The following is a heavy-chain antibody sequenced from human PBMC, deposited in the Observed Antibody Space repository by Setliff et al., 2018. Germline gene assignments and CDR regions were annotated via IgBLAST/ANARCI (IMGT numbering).Heavy chain of an antibody. J-gene: IGHJ4*02. D-gene: IGHD3-10*01. V-gene: IGHV4-38-2*01. CDR3: ARHATYYYGSGNLPFDH. CDR1: GFSISSGYY. CDR2: IHHSGKA. Sequence: SETLSLTCAVSGFSISSGYYWGWIRQPPGKGLEWIVNIHHSGKAYYNPSLKSRVTMSVDTSKDQFSLKLISMTAADTAVYYCARHATYYYGSGNLPFDHWAQGSLVTVSS.